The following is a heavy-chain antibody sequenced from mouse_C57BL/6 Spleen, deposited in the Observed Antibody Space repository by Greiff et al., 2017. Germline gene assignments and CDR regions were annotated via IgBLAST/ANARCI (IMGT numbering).Heavy chain of an antibody. CDR3: AGLTGYYYAMDY. CDR1: GFTFSDYG. CDR2: ISSGSSTI. D-gene: IGHD4-1*01. Sequence: EVHLVESGGGLVKPGGSLKLSCAASGFTFSDYGMHWVRQAPEKGLEWVAYISSGSSTIYYADTVKGRFTISRDNAKNTLFLQMTRLRSEDTAMYYCAGLTGYYYAMDYWGQGTSVTVSS. J-gene: IGHJ4*01. V-gene: IGHV5-17*01.